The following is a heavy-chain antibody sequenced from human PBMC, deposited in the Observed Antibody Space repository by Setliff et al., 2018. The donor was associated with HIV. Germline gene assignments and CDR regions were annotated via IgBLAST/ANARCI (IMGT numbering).Heavy chain of an antibody. J-gene: IGHJ4*02. Sequence: ASVKVSCKASGYTFTTYYVHWVRQAPGQGLEWMGMINPSGGSTWYAQKFQGRVNMTSDTSTSTAYMELGSLTSDDTAVYFCASGTTLARGVISFDYWGQGTQVTVSS. CDR1: GYTFTTYY. CDR3: ASGTTLARGVISFDY. CDR2: INPSGGST. D-gene: IGHD3-10*01. V-gene: IGHV1-46*01.